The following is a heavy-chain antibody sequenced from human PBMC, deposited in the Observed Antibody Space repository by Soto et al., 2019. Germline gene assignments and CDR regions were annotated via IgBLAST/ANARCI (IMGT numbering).Heavy chain of an antibody. J-gene: IGHJ6*02. D-gene: IGHD3-3*01. V-gene: IGHV5-51*01. CDR3: ARLQFXXETLEYYYGMDV. CDR1: GYSFTSYW. Sequence: EVQLVQSGEEVKKPGESLKISCKGSGYSFTSYWIGWVRQMPGRGLEWMGVIYPGDSDTRYRPAFQGQVYISANKSTXXXXXQXSXMXSXXXXXXXCARLQFXXETLEYYYGMDVWGQGTTVTVSS. CDR2: IYPGDSDT.